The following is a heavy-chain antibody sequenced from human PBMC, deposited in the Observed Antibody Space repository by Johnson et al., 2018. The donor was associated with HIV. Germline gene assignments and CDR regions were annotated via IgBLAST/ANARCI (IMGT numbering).Heavy chain of an antibody. D-gene: IGHD7-27*01. CDR1: GFSVDDYG. V-gene: IGHV3-20*04. Sequence: VQLVESGGGVVRPGGSLRLSCEGSGFSVDDYGMSWVRQAPGKGLEWVSGVNWNGVSTNYADSVKGRFSIFRDNVKNSLYLQMDSLRDEDTALYYCARDPSTQDSRLTGDFGAFDIWGQGTMVTVSS. CDR2: VNWNGVST. CDR3: ARDPSTQDSRLTGDFGAFDI. J-gene: IGHJ3*02.